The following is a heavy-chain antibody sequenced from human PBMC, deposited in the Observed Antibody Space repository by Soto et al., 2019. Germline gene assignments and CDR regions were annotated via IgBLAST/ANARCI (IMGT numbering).Heavy chain of an antibody. Sequence: QVQLVESGGGVVQPGRSLRLSCAASGFTFSSYGMHWVRQAPGKGLEWVAVISYDGSNKYYADSVKGRFTISRDNSKNTLYLQMYSLRAEDTAVYYCAKDVGCGGDCYAPGRKWGQGTLVTVSS. CDR1: GFTFSSYG. J-gene: IGHJ4*02. CDR2: ISYDGSNK. D-gene: IGHD2-21*02. CDR3: AKDVGCGGDCYAPGRK. V-gene: IGHV3-30*18.